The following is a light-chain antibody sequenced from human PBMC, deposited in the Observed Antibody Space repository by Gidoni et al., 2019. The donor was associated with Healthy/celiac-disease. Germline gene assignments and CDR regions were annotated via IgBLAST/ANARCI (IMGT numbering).Light chain of an antibody. CDR2: AAS. V-gene: IGKV1-39*01. Sequence: DIQRTQSPSSLSASVGDRVTITCRASQSISSYLNWYQQKPGKAPKLLIYAASSLQSGVPSRFSGSGSGTDFTLTISSLQPEDFATYYCQQSYSTPITFGQETRLGIK. J-gene: IGKJ5*01. CDR1: QSISSY. CDR3: QQSYSTPIT.